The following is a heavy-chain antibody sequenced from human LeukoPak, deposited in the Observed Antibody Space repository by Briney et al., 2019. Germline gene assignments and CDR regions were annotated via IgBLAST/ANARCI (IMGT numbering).Heavy chain of an antibody. CDR2: ISGSGGST. Sequence: GGSLRLSCAASGFTFSSYAMSWVRQAPGKGLEWVSAISGSGGSTYYADSVKGRFTMSRDNSKNTLYLQMNSLRAEDTAVYYCAKAYYASGNPTGGHWGQGTLVTVSS. V-gene: IGHV3-23*01. J-gene: IGHJ4*02. CDR1: GFTFSSYA. D-gene: IGHD3-10*01. CDR3: AKAYYASGNPTGGH.